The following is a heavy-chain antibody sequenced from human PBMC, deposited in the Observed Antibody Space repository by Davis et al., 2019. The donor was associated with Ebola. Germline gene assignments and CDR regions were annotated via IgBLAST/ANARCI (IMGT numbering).Heavy chain of an antibody. J-gene: IGHJ4*02. D-gene: IGHD6-13*01. CDR1: GGSFSNCF. Sequence: MPLETLSLTCAVYGGSFSNCFYSWIRQPPGNGLEWIGEINHSGSTNYNPSLKSRVTISVDTSKNQFSLRLSSVTAADTAVYYCASGRRLVQDYWGQGTLVTVSS. CDR3: ASGRRLVQDY. V-gene: IGHV4-34*01. CDR2: INHSGST.